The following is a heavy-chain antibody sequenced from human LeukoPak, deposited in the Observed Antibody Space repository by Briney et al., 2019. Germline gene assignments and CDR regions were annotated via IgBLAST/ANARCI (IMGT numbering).Heavy chain of an antibody. V-gene: IGHV4-59*01. Sequence: SETLSLTCTVSGGSISSYYWSWIRQPPGKGLEWIGYIYYSGSTNYNPSLKSRVTISVDTSKNQFSLKLSSVTAADTAVYYCAISTGSSDFVYWGQGTLVTVSS. J-gene: IGHJ4*02. D-gene: IGHD1-26*01. CDR3: AISTGSSDFVY. CDR1: GGSISSYY. CDR2: IYYSGST.